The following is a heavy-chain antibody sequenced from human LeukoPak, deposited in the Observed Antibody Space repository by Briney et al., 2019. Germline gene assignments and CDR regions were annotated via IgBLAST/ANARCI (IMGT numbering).Heavy chain of an antibody. CDR2: ISSSSSYI. D-gene: IGHD6-19*01. CDR1: GFTFSSYA. Sequence: PGGSLRLSCAASGFTFSSYAMHWVRQAPGKGLEWVSSISSSSSYIYYADSVKGRFTISRDNAKNSLYLQMNSLRAEDTAVYYCAREAVAGTGDYYYMDVWGKGTTVTVSS. V-gene: IGHV3-21*01. CDR3: AREAVAGTGDYYYMDV. J-gene: IGHJ6*03.